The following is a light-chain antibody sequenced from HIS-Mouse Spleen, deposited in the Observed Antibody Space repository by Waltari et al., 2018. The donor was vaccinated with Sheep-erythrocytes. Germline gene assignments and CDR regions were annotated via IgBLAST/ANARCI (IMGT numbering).Light chain of an antibody. CDR2: DVS. Sequence: QSALTQPRSVSGSPGQSVTISCTGTSSYVGGYHYVSWYHQHPGKAPKLMIYDVSKRPSGVPDRFSGSKSGNTASLTISGLQAEDEADYYCCSYAGSYNHVFATGTKVTVL. J-gene: IGLJ1*01. CDR3: CSYAGSYNHV. CDR1: SSYVGGYHY. V-gene: IGLV2-11*01.